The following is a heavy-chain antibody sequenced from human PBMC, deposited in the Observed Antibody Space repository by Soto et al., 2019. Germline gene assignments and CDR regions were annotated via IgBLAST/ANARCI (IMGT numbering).Heavy chain of an antibody. D-gene: IGHD3-10*01. CDR1: GFTFSNYA. V-gene: IGHV3-23*01. CDR2: VSGSGGGT. CDR3: AKDNYGPFDY. J-gene: IGHJ4*02. Sequence: GGSLRLSCAASGFTFSNYAMTWVRQAPGKGLEWVSGVSGSGGGTYYADSVKGRFTISRDNSNNTLFLQMNSLRAEDTAVYYCAKDNYGPFDYWGQGTLVTVSS.